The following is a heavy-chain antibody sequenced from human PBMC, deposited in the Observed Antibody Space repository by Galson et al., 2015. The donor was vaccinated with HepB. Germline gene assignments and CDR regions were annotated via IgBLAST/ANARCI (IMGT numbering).Heavy chain of an antibody. CDR2: ISNDGSNK. CDR3: AKGGGSEYYYYFDC. J-gene: IGHJ4*02. Sequence: SLRLSCAASGFTFSSYGIHWVRQAPGKGLEWVAVISNDGSNKYYADSVKGRFTISRDNSKNTLYLQMNSLRTEDTALYYCAKGGGSEYYYYFDCWGQGTLVTVSS. D-gene: IGHD2/OR15-2a*01. CDR1: GFTFSSYG. V-gene: IGHV3-30*18.